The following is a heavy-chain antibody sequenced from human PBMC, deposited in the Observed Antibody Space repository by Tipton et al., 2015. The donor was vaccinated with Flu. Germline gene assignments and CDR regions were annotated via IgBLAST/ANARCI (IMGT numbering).Heavy chain of an antibody. D-gene: IGHD6-13*01. CDR2: IFYTGST. CDR3: ARDSAAHYGMDV. CDR1: GGSISSYY. Sequence: TLSLTCTVSGGSISSYYWSWIRQPPGKGLEWIGYIFYTGSTNYNPSLKSRVSISVDTSKSQFSLKLNSVTAADTAVYYCARDSAAHYGMDVWGQGTTVTVSS. J-gene: IGHJ6*02. V-gene: IGHV4-59*08.